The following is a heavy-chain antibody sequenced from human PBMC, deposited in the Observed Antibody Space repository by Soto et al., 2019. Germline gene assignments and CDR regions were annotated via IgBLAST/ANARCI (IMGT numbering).Heavy chain of an antibody. CDR3: ARDTLGSSSWYVPNWFDP. CDR1: GGSISSSSYY. V-gene: IGHV4-39*02. Sequence: SETLSLTCTVSGGSISSSSYYWAWIRQPPGKGLEWIGSIYYSGSTYYNPSLKNRVTIPVDTSKNQFSLKLSSVTAADTALYYCARDTLGSSSWYVPNWFDPWGQGTLVT. CDR2: IYYSGST. D-gene: IGHD6-13*01. J-gene: IGHJ5*02.